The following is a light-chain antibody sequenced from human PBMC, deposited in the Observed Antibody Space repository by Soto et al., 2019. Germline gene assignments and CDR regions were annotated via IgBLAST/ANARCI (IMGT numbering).Light chain of an antibody. CDR2: GAA. V-gene: IGKV1D-12*01. J-gene: IGKJ4*01. Sequence: DIQMTQSPSSVSASVGDRVTITCRASQDISSKLAWYQRKPGKAPNLLIYGAANLESGVPSRFTGSGSGTDFSLTISSLQPEDFATYYCLQANSFPLTFGGGTKVDIK. CDR3: LQANSFPLT. CDR1: QDISSK.